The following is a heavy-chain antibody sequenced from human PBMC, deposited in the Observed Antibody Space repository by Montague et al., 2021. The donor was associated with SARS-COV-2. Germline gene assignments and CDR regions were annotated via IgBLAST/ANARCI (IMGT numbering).Heavy chain of an antibody. CDR2: TYYRSKWYN. CDR3: ARDTRIQLWFDRDYYYGMDV. Sequence: CAISGDSVSSNSAAWNWIRQSPSRGLEWLGRTYYRSKWYNDYEVSVKSRITINPDTSKNQFSLQLNSVTPEDTAVYYCARDTRIQLWFDRDYYYGMDVWGQGTTVTVSS. D-gene: IGHD5-18*01. CDR1: GDSVSSNSAA. V-gene: IGHV6-1*01. J-gene: IGHJ6*02.